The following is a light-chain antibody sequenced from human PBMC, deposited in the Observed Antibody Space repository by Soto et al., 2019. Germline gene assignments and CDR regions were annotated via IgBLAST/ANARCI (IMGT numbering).Light chain of an antibody. CDR1: QTVGNNY. J-gene: IGKJ1*01. V-gene: IGKV3-20*01. CDR3: RQSATSPRT. CDR2: AAS. Sequence: EIVLTQSPGTLSLSPGERATLSCRASQTVGNNYLDWYQQKPGQAPWLPINAASSRATVIPDRFSGSGSGTDFTLTISRLEPEDFAVYYCRQSATSPRTFGQGTKVEIK.